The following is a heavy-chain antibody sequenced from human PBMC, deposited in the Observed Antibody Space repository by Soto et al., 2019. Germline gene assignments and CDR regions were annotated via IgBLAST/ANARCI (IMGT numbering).Heavy chain of an antibody. V-gene: IGHV4-39*02. J-gene: IGHJ4*02. CDR1: GGSISSSTYY. D-gene: IGHD6-6*01. CDR3: ARRTGSSTYYFDY. Sequence: PSETLSLTCTVSGGSISSSTYYWGWMRQPPGKGLEWIASFFIGGNTYYNPSLKSRVTISVDTSKNHFSLNLNSMTAADTAVYYCARRTGSSTYYFDYWGQGTLVTVSS. CDR2: FFIGGNT.